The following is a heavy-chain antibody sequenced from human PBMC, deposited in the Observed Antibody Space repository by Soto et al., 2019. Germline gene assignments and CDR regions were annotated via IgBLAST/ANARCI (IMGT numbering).Heavy chain of an antibody. CDR2: FDPEDGET. D-gene: IGHD2-15*01. CDR3: ATGRYCSGGSCFYGMDV. J-gene: IGHJ6*02. Sequence: ASVKVSCKVSGNTHTELFMHWGRQAPGKGLEWMVGFDPEDGETIYAQKFQGRVTMTEDTSTDTAYMELSSLRSEDTAVYYCATGRYCSGGSCFYGMDVWGQGTTVTVSS. CDR1: GNTHTELF. V-gene: IGHV1-24*01.